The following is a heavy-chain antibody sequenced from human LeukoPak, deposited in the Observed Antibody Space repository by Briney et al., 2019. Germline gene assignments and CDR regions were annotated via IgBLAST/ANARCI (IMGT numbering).Heavy chain of an antibody. CDR2: IRSSGSII. V-gene: IGHV3-48*03. Sequence: PRGCLRLSCAASGFTFSSYEMNWVRQAPGKGLEWVSYIRSSGSIIFYTDSVTGRFSTSTDTAKNSLGLHMNSLRADDTVVYYCASNTVVRGVIRETGYGMDVWGQGTTVTVSS. D-gene: IGHD3-10*01. CDR1: GFTFSSYE. J-gene: IGHJ6*02. CDR3: ASNTVVRGVIRETGYGMDV.